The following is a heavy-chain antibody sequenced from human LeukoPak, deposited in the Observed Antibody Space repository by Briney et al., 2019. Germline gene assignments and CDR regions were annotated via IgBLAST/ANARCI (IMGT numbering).Heavy chain of an antibody. CDR1: GGSFSGYY. CDR3: ARVVYYYDSSGYYQYYYYYMDV. V-gene: IGHV4-34*01. CDR2: INHSGST. D-gene: IGHD3-22*01. Sequence: PSETLSLTCAVYGGSFSGYYWSWIRQPPGKGLEWIGEINHSGSTNYNPSLKSRVTISVDTSKNQFSLKLSSVTAADTAVYYRARVVYYYDSSGYYQYYYYYMDVWGKGTTVTVSS. J-gene: IGHJ6*03.